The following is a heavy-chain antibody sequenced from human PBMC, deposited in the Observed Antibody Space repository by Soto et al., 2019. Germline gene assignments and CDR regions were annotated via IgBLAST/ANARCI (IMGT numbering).Heavy chain of an antibody. J-gene: IGHJ4*02. D-gene: IGHD3-10*01. V-gene: IGHV3-23*01. CDR3: AKAGALWFGELLTDY. Sequence: RXSCAASSFTFSSYSMTWVRQAPGKGLEWVSAISGSGDSTYFADSVKGRFTISRDNSKNTLYLQMNSLRAEDKAVYYCAKAGALWFGELLTDYWGQGTLVNVSS. CDR1: SFTFSSYS. CDR2: ISGSGDST.